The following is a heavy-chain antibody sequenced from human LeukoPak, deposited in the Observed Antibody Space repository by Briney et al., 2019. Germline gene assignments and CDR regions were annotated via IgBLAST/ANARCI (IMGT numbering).Heavy chain of an antibody. CDR2: INHSGST. V-gene: IGHV4-34*01. Sequence: PSETLSLTCAVYDGSFSDYYCTWIRQPPGKGLEWIGEINHSGSTNYNPSLKSRVTISVDTSKNQFSLKLSSVTAADTAVYYCARGGYCTNGVCYRPHYFYYYMDVWGKGTTVTVSS. D-gene: IGHD2-8*01. CDR1: DGSFSDYY. J-gene: IGHJ6*03. CDR3: ARGGYCTNGVCYRPHYFYYYMDV.